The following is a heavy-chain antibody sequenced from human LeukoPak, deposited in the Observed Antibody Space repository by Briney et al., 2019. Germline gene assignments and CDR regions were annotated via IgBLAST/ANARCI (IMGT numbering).Heavy chain of an antibody. CDR1: GGSFSSYY. J-gene: IGHJ3*02. V-gene: IGHV4-39*07. D-gene: IGHD3-3*01. CDR2: IYYSGST. CDR3: ASSVLDYDFWSGPRGAFDI. Sequence: PSETLSLTCAVYGGSFSSYYWGWIRQPPGKGLEWIGSIYYSGSTYYNPSLKSRVTISVDTSKNQFSLKLSSVTAADTAVYYCASSVLDYDFWSGPRGAFDIWGQGTMVTVSS.